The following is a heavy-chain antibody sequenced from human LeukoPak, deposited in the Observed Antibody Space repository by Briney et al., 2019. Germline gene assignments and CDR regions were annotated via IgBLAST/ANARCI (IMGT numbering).Heavy chain of an antibody. CDR2: ISYDGSNK. CDR1: GFTFSSYG. D-gene: IGHD2-2*01. J-gene: IGHJ5*02. Sequence: GRSLRLSCAASGFTFSSYGMHWVRQAPGKGLEWVAVISYDGSNKYYADSVKGRFTISRDNSKNTLYLQMNSLRAEDTAVYYCASVAAAGEDWFDPWGQGTLVTVSS. V-gene: IGHV3-30*03. CDR3: ASVAAAGEDWFDP.